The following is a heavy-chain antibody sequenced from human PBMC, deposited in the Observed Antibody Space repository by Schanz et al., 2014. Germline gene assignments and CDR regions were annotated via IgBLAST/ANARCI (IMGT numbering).Heavy chain of an antibody. Sequence: EVQLLESGGGLVQPGGSLRLSCAASGFTFSSYAMSWVRQAPGKGLEWVSAISGSGGSTYYADSVKGRCTISRDNSKNTLYLQMNSLRAEDTAVYYCAKGRFGEVSAFDIWGQGTMVTVSS. CDR3: AKGRFGEVSAFDI. CDR1: GFTFSSYA. V-gene: IGHV3-23*01. CDR2: ISGSGGST. D-gene: IGHD3-10*01. J-gene: IGHJ3*02.